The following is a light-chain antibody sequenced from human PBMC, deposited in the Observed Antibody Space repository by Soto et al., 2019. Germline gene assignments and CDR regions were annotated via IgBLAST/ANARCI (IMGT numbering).Light chain of an antibody. CDR3: QQYDDLPLT. V-gene: IGKV1-33*01. CDR1: RDIAHY. J-gene: IGKJ4*01. Sequence: DIQLTQSPSSLSASVGDIITITCQASRDIAHYLSWYQQKPGKDPQLLVYDASKLQTGVPSRFSGSASGTDFTFAISSLQPEDRATYFCQQYDDLPLTFGGGTKVEIK. CDR2: DAS.